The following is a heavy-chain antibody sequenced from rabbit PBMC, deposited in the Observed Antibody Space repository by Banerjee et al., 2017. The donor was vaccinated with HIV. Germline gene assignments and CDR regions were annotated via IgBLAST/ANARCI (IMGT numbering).Heavy chain of an antibody. CDR3: ARDTGTSFSTYGMDL. CDR2: IYAGSSGNT. J-gene: IGHJ6*01. Sequence: QSLEESGGGLVKPGASLTLTCKASGFSFSSGYDMCWGRQAPGKGLEWIACIYAGSSGNTYYASWAKGRFTISKTSSTTVTLQMTSLTVADTATYFCARDTGTSFSTYGMDLWGPGTLVTVS. CDR1: GFSFSSGYD. D-gene: IGHD8-1*01. V-gene: IGHV1S40*01.